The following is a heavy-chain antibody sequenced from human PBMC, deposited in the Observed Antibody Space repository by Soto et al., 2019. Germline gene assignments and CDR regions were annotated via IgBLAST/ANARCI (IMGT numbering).Heavy chain of an antibody. J-gene: IGHJ5*02. CDR1: GGTFSSYA. Sequence: QVQLVQSGAEVKKPGSSVKVSCKASGGTFSSYAISWVRQAPGQGLEWMGGIIPIFGTANYAQKFQGRVTITADESTSTAYMELSSLRSDDTAVYYCARGDFPLRFGQWLAGNWFDPWGQGTLVTVSS. CDR3: ARGDFPLRFGQWLAGNWFDP. V-gene: IGHV1-69*01. D-gene: IGHD6-19*01. CDR2: IIPIFGTA.